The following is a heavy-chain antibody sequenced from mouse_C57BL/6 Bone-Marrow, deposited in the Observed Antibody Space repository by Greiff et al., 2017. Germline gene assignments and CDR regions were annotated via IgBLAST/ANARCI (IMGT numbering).Heavy chain of an antibody. Sequence: EVHLVESGGGLVKPGGSLKLSCAASGFTFSSYAMSWVRQTPDKRLEWVATISDGGSYTYYPDNVKGRFTISRDNAKNNLYLQMSHLKSEDTAMYYCARVRYCGSSYVGYFDVWGTGTTVTVSS. V-gene: IGHV5-4*01. CDR3: ARVRYCGSSYVGYFDV. CDR2: ISDGGSYT. J-gene: IGHJ1*03. D-gene: IGHD1-1*01. CDR1: GFTFSSYA.